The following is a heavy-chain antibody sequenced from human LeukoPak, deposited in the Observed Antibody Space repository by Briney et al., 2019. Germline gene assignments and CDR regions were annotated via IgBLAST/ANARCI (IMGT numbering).Heavy chain of an antibody. CDR3: ARDPFGLWFGELPEPFDY. CDR2: IYTSGST. V-gene: IGHV4-61*02. D-gene: IGHD3-10*01. Sequence: SETLSLTCTVSGGSISSSTYYWSWIRQPAGKGLEWIGRIYTSGSTNYNPSLKSRVTISVDTSKNQFSLKLSSVTAADTAVYYCARDPFGLWFGELPEPFDYWGQGTLVTVSS. CDR1: GGSISSSTYY. J-gene: IGHJ4*02.